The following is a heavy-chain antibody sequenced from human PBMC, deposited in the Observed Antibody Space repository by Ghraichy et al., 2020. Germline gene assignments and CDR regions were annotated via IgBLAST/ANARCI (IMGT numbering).Heavy chain of an antibody. CDR3: TRGNYETKLLKVYYYGMDV. Sequence: GGSLRLSCVTSGFNFKTYGINWVRQAPGKGLEWVAYISGSGETTYFADSVRGRFSISRDTFENSVSLQMKSLSVDDTAVYYCTRGNYETKLLKVYYYGMDVWGQGTTVTVSS. CDR2: ISGSGETT. D-gene: IGHD3-16*01. CDR1: GFNFKTYG. V-gene: IGHV3-48*03. J-gene: IGHJ6*02.